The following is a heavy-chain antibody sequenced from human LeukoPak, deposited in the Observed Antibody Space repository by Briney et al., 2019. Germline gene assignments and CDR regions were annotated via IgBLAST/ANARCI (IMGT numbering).Heavy chain of an antibody. Sequence: SGPALVKPTQTLTLTCTFPRFSLSTSGMRVSWIRQPPGKALEWLARIDWDDDKFYSTSLKTRLTISKDTSKNQVVLTMTNMDPVDTATYYCARMATRGVNPYFDYWGQGTLVTVSS. CDR1: RFSLSTSGMR. CDR2: IDWDDDK. V-gene: IGHV2-70*04. D-gene: IGHD3-10*01. J-gene: IGHJ4*02. CDR3: ARMATRGVNPYFDY.